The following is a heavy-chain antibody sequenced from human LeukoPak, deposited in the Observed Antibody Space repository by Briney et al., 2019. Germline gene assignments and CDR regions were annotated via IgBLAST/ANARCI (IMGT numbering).Heavy chain of an antibody. D-gene: IGHD3-22*01. CDR3: ARDRSYDTSGYDNY. J-gene: IGHJ4*02. CDR1: GFTFSSYS. V-gene: IGHV3-48*01. CDR2: ISSSSSTI. Sequence: TGGSLRLSCAASGFTFSSYSMNWVRQAPGKGLECVSYISSSSSTIYYADSVKGRFTISRDNAKSSLYLQMNSLRAEDTAVYYCARDRSYDTSGYDNYWGQGTLVTVSS.